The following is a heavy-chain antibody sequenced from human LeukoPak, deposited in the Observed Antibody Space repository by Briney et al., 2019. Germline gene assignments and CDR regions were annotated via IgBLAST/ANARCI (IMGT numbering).Heavy chain of an antibody. CDR3: ARNLYSSSSIEAFDI. Sequence: PSETLSLTCTVSGGSISSYYWSWIRQPPGKGLEWIGYIYHSGSTYYNPSLKSRVTISVDRPKNQFSLKLSSVTAADTAVYYCARNLYSSSSIEAFDIWGQGTMVTVSS. CDR2: IYHSGST. V-gene: IGHV4-59*12. J-gene: IGHJ3*02. D-gene: IGHD6-6*01. CDR1: GGSISSYY.